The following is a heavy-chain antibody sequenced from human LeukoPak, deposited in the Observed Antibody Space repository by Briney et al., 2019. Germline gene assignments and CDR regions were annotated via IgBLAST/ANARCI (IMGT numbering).Heavy chain of an antibody. CDR2: ISGFGGST. CDR3: ARPKYSNSYYWSDP. D-gene: IGHD2-2*01. CDR1: GFTFSDYA. V-gene: IGHV3-23*01. Sequence: PGGSLRLSCAASGFTFSDYAMTWVRQAPGKGLEWVSGISGFGGSTYYADSMKGRFTISRDNSKNTLFLQMHSLRADDTAVYYCARPKYSNSYYWSDPWGQGTLVTVSS. J-gene: IGHJ5*02.